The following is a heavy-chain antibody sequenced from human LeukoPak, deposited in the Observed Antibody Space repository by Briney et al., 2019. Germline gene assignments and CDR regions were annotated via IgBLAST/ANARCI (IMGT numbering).Heavy chain of an antibody. CDR2: IYYSGST. J-gene: IGHJ6*03. CDR3: ARGLNYYYYYMDV. CDR1: GGSIRSYY. V-gene: IGHV4-59*12. Sequence: SETLSLTCTVSGGSIRSYYWTWIRQPPGKGLEWIGYIYYSGSTNYNPSLKSRVTISVDTSKNQFSLKLSSVTAADTAVYYCARGLNYYYYYMDVWGKGTTVTVSS.